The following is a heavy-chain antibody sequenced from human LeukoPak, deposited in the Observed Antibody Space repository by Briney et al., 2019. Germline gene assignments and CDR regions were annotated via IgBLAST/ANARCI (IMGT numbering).Heavy chain of an antibody. CDR3: ARVSIAAALTPAPCYFDY. J-gene: IGHJ4*02. Sequence: PGGSLRLSCAASGFTVSSNYMSWVRQAPGKGLEWVSVIYSGGSTYYADSVKGRFTISRDNSKNTLYLQMNSLRAEDTAVYYCARVSIAAALTPAPCYFDYWGQGTLVTVSS. CDR2: IYSGGST. CDR1: GFTVSSNY. D-gene: IGHD6-13*01. V-gene: IGHV3-53*01.